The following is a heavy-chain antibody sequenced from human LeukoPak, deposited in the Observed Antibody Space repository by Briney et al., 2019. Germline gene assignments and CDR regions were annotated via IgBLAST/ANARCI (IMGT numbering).Heavy chain of an antibody. CDR1: GFTFSNYA. CDR3: ARDEVGANDY. V-gene: IGHV3-30*04. J-gene: IGHJ4*02. CDR2: ISYDGTKQ. D-gene: IGHD1-26*01. Sequence: GGSLRLSCAASGFTFSNYAMHWVRQAPGKGLEWVAIISYDGTKQFYADSVKGRFTISRDNSKNTLYLQMNSLRAEDTAVYYCARDEVGANDYWGQGTLVTVSS.